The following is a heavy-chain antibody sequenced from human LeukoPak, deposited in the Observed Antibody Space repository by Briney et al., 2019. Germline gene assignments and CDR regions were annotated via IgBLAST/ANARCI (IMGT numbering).Heavy chain of an antibody. J-gene: IGHJ4*02. CDR1: GFTFRSYS. D-gene: IGHD3-10*01. Sequence: GGSLRLSCAASGFTFRSYSMNWVRQAPGKGLEWVSSISSSSDYFCYADSVKGRFTISRDNAKNSLYLQIDSLRVEDTAVFFCARGRPMIREVMNYFDFWGQGTLVTVSS. CDR3: ARGRPMIREVMNYFDF. CDR2: ISSSSDYF. V-gene: IGHV3-21*01.